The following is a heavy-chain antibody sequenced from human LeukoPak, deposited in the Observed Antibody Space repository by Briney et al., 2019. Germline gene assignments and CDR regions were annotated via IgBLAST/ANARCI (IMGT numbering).Heavy chain of an antibody. CDR3: AKEEMPHAFDL. CDR2: ISGPGPST. Sequence: GGSLRLSCAASGFSFRRYAMNWVRQAPGRGLEWVAVISGPGPSTVYADSVKGRFTISRDNSKNTLFLQLDSLRVEDTTIYYCAKEEMPHAFDLWGQGTMVTVSS. D-gene: IGHD5-24*01. J-gene: IGHJ3*01. V-gene: IGHV3-23*01. CDR1: GFSFRRYA.